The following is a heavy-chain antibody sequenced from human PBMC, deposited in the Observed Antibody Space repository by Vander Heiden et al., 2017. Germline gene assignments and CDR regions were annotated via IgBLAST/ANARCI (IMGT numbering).Heavy chain of an antibody. D-gene: IGHD3-22*01. CDR1: GGSMGNYY. CDR3: VGNYYDSRGYYFIDS. CDR2: IYTGGST. J-gene: IGHJ4*02. V-gene: IGHV4-4*07. Sequence: QVQLQGSGPGLVRPSETLSLTCAVSGGSMGNYYWTWLRQPAGKALEWLGRIYTGGSTNYNPSLKSRGTMSVATSKNQFSMKLTSVTAADTAVYYCVGNYYDSRGYYFIDSWGQGTLVTVS.